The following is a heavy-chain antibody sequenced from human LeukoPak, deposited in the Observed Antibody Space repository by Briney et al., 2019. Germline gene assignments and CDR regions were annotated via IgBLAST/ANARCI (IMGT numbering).Heavy chain of an antibody. CDR2: ISGSSSTI. CDR3: AKQGAGIRD. D-gene: IGHD6-19*01. J-gene: IGHJ4*02. V-gene: IGHV3-48*01. Sequence: GGTLRLSCAASGFTFSSYSMNWVRQAPGKGLEWISYISGSSSTIYYADSVKGRFTISRDNAKNSLYLQMNSLRAEDTAVYYCAKQGAGIRDWGQGTLVTVSS. CDR1: GFTFSSYS.